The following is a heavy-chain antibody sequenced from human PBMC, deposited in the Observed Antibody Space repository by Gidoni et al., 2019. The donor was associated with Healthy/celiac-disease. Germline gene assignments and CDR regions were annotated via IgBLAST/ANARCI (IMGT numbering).Heavy chain of an antibody. J-gene: IGHJ6*02. V-gene: IGHV4-34*01. Sequence: QVQLQQWGAGLLKPSETLSLTCAVYGGSFSGYYWSWIRQPPGKGLEWIGEINHSGSTNYNPSLKSRVTISVDTSKNQFSLKLSSVTAADTAVYYCARVNANSNLYYYYYGMDVWGQGTTVTVSS. CDR1: GGSFSGYY. CDR3: ARVNANSNLYYYYYGMDV. D-gene: IGHD4-4*01. CDR2: INHSGST.